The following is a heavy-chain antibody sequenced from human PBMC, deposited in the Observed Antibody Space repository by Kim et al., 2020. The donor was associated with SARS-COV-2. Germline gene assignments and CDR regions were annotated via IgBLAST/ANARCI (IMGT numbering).Heavy chain of an antibody. D-gene: IGHD6-6*01. Sequence: GGSLRLSCSASGFTFSSYAMHWVRQAPGKGLEYVSAISSNGGSTYYADSVKGRFTISRDNSKNTLYLQMSSLRAEDTAVYYCVKDQEVAARLYYYYGMDVWGQGTTVTVSS. V-gene: IGHV3-64D*09. CDR2: ISSNGGST. CDR1: GFTFSSYA. CDR3: VKDQEVAARLYYYYGMDV. J-gene: IGHJ6*02.